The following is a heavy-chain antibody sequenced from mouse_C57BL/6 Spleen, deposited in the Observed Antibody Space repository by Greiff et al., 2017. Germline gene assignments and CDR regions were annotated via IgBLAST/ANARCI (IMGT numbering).Heavy chain of an antibody. Sequence: LLESGAELARPGASVKLSCKASGYTFTSYGISWVKQRTGQGLEWIGEIYPRSGNTYYNEKFKGKATLTADKSSSTAYMELRSLTSEDSAVYFCARRADDYDGGAWFAYWGQGTLVTVSA. J-gene: IGHJ3*01. CDR3: ARRADDYDGGAWFAY. V-gene: IGHV1-81*01. CDR2: IYPRSGNT. D-gene: IGHD2-4*01. CDR1: GYTFTSYG.